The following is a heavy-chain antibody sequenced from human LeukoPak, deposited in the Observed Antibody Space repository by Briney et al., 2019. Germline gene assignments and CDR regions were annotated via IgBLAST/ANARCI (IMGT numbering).Heavy chain of an antibody. CDR2: IWYDGSNK. CDR3: AKDGGYRCGCHWYFDL. D-gene: IGHD5-18*01. CDR1: GFTFSSYG. Sequence: GRSLRLSCAASGFTFSSYGMHWVRQAPGKGLEWVAVIWYDGSNKYYADSVKGRFTISRDNSKNTLYMQMNSLRAEDTAVYYCAKDGGYRCGCHWYFDLWGRGTLVTVSS. J-gene: IGHJ2*01. V-gene: IGHV3-33*06.